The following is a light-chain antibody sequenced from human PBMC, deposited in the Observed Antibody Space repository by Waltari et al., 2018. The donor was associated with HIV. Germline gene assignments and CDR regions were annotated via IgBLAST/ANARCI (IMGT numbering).Light chain of an antibody. V-gene: IGLV3-1*01. CDR2: QDN. CDR3: QAWGSSTSGV. J-gene: IGLJ3*02. CDR1: ELGDKY. Sequence: SYEVTQPPSVAVSPGQTASITGSGSELGDKYTCWYQQKPGQSPLLVIYQDNKRPSGIPGRFSGSSSGHTATLTISGTLPMDEADYYCQAWGSSTSGVFGTGTKLTVL.